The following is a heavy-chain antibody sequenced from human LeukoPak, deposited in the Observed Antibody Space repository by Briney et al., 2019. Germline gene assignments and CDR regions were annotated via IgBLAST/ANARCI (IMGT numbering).Heavy chain of an antibody. D-gene: IGHD3-22*01. CDR3: ARHSGLVVITDDWFDP. J-gene: IGHJ5*02. CDR2: IYYSGST. V-gene: IGHV4-39*01. Sequence: PSETLSLTCTVSGGSISSSSYYWGWIRQPPGKGLEWIGSIYYSGSTYYNPSLKSRVTISVDTSKNQFSLKLSSVTAADTAVYYCARHSGLVVITDDWFDPWGQGTLVTVSS. CDR1: GGSISSSSYY.